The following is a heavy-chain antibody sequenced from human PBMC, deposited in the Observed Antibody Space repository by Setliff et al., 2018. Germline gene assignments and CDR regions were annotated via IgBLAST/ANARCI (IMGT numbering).Heavy chain of an antibody. Sequence: SETLSLTCTVSGDSISSRTSYWGWIRQPAGKGLEWIGHIYTSWSTNYNPSLQSRASISLDTSKNQSSLQLSSVSAADTALYYCARGRNVAARLLDSWGQGARVTVSS. D-gene: IGHD6-6*01. J-gene: IGHJ4*02. CDR1: GDSISSRTSY. CDR3: ARGRNVAARLLDS. V-gene: IGHV4-61*09. CDR2: IYTSWST.